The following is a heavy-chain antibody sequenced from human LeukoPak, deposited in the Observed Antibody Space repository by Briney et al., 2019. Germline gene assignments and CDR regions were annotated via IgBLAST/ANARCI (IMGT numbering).Heavy chain of an antibody. CDR2: INGSGGST. D-gene: IGHD3-22*01. CDR3: ASLITMIVVVMDY. CDR1: GFTFSSYA. Sequence: QPGGSLRLSCAASGFTFSSYAMSWVRQAPGKGLEWVSAINGSGGSTYYADSAKGRFTISIDNSKNTLYLQMNSLRAEDTAVYYCASLITMIVVVMDYWGQETLVTVSS. V-gene: IGHV3-23*01. J-gene: IGHJ4*02.